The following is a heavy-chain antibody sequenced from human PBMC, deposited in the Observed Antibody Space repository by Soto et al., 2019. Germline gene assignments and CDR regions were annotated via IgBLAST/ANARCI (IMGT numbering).Heavy chain of an antibody. D-gene: IGHD6-13*01. CDR2: VSSDGSRT. Sequence: XXSLRLSFAASGFTFSSDWMHWVRQAPGKGLVWVSRVSSDGSRTAYADSVEGRFTISRDNAENTLYLQLNSLRADDTAVYYCARIAGTSSTWGQGALVTVSS. CDR3: ARIAGTSST. J-gene: IGHJ4*02. CDR1: GFTFSSDW. V-gene: IGHV3-74*01.